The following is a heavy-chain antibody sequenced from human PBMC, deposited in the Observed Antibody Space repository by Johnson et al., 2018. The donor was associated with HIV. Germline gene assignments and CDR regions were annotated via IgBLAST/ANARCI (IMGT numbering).Heavy chain of an antibody. Sequence: VQLVESGGGLVQPGGSLRLSCAASGFSFSSYWMTWVRQAPGKGLEWVANIKNDGSEENYVDSVKGRFTISRDNAKNTLHLQMNSLRAEDTAVYYCARSGWYLSYAFDIWGQGTMVTVSS. CDR3: ARSGWYLSYAFDI. CDR1: GFSFSSYW. D-gene: IGHD6-19*01. CDR2: IKNDGSEE. V-gene: IGHV3-7*01. J-gene: IGHJ3*02.